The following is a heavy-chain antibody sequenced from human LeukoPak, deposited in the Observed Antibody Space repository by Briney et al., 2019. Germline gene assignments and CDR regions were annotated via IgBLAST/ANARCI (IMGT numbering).Heavy chain of an antibody. V-gene: IGHV3-7*01. J-gene: IGHJ4*02. CDR1: GFTFSTYS. CDR3: ARNVYRTFDS. D-gene: IGHD1-14*01. CDR2: IKQDRSEK. Sequence: GGSLRLSCAASGFTFSTYSMSWVRQAPGKGLEWVANIKQDRSEKYYVDSVKDRFTISRDNAKNSLYLQMNSLRVEDTAVYYCARNVYRTFDSWDQGTLVTVSS.